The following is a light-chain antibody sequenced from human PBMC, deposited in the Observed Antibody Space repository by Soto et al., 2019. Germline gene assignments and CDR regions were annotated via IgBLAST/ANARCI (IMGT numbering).Light chain of an antibody. Sequence: DIVMTQSPLSLTVTPGEPASISCRSSQALLRSNGYNYFNWYLQRPGQSPHLLIYRGSNVAPGVPDRFSGSGSGTDFTLRISRVEADDVGVFYCMQTVQTPITFGQGTRLEIK. J-gene: IGKJ5*01. CDR3: MQTVQTPIT. CDR1: QALLRSNGYNY. CDR2: RGS. V-gene: IGKV2-28*01.